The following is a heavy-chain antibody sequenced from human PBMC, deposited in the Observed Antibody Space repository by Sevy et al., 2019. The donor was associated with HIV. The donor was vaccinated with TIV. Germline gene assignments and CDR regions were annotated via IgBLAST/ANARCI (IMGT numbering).Heavy chain of an antibody. CDR2: ISSSSSTI. V-gene: IGHV3-48*01. Sequence: GSLRLSCAAYGFTFSSYSMNWVRQAPGKGLEWVSYISSSSSTIYYADSVKGRFTISRDNAKNSLYLQMNSLRAEDTAVYYCARPADYDYVWGTRDAFDIWGQGTMVTVSS. D-gene: IGHD3-16*01. CDR1: GFTFSSYS. CDR3: ARPADYDYVWGTRDAFDI. J-gene: IGHJ3*02.